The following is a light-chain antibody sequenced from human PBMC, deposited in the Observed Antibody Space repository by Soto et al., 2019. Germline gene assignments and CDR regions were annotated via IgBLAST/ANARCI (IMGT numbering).Light chain of an antibody. V-gene: IGKV1-27*01. CDR3: PKYNSAPWT. J-gene: IGKJ1*01. CDR1: QGISNY. CDR2: AAS. Sequence: DIQMTQSPSSLSASVGDRVTITCRASQGISNYLAWYQQKPGKVPKLLIYAASTLQSGVPSRFSGSGSGTDFTLAISSPQPEDVETYYCPKYNSAPWTFGQGTKVEIK.